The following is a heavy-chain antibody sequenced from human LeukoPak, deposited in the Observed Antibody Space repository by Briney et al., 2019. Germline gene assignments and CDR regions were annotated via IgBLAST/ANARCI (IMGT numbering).Heavy chain of an antibody. D-gene: IGHD2-15*01. J-gene: IGHJ5*02. V-gene: IGHV3-74*01. CDR2: INSDGSST. CDR3: ARWVVYCSGGSCPKGFDP. CDR1: GFTFSSYW. Sequence: GGSLRLPCAASGFTFSSYWMHWVRQAPGKGLVWVSRINSDGSSTSYADSVKGRFTISRDNAKNTLYLQMNSLRAEDTAVYYCARWVVYCSGGSCPKGFDPWGQGTLVTVSS.